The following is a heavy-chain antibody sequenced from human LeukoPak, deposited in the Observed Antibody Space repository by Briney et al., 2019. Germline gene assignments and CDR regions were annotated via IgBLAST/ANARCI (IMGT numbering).Heavy chain of an antibody. D-gene: IGHD2-2*01. CDR3: ARAKYQLLALDY. CDR1: GGSLSGYY. V-gene: IGHV4-34*01. J-gene: IGHJ4*02. CDR2: INHSRST. Sequence: SETLSLTCAVYGGSLSGYYWSWIRQPPGKGLEWIGEINHSRSTNYNPSLKSRVTISVDTSKNQFSLKLSSVTAADTAVYYCARAKYQLLALDYWGQGTLVTVSS.